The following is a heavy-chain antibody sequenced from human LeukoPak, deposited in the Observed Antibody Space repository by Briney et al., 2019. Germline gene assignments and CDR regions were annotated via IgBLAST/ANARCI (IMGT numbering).Heavy chain of an antibody. D-gene: IGHD3-22*01. CDR1: GGSISSSSDY. J-gene: IGHJ4*02. V-gene: IGHV4-39*07. CDR2: IYHSGST. CDR3: ARNYDSSGYYYEGGFDY. Sequence: PSETLSLTCTVSGGSISSSSDYWGWIRQPPGKGLEWIGSIYHSGSTYYNPSLKSRVTISVDRSKNQFSLKLSSVTAADTAVYYCARNYDSSGYYYEGGFDYWGQGTLVTVSS.